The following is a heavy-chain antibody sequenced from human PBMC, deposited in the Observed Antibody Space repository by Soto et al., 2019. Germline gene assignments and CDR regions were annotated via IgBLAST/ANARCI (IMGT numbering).Heavy chain of an antibody. CDR3: AASGRYSYGYYLRFDP. V-gene: IGHV4-39*07. Sequence: PSETLSLTCTVSGGSISSSGSYWGWIRQPPGKGLKWIGSFYYSGSTNYSPSLKSRVTISVDTSKNQFSLKLSSVTAADTAVYYCAASGRYSYGYYLRFDPWGQGTLVTVSS. CDR2: FYYSGST. CDR1: GGSISSSGSY. J-gene: IGHJ5*02. D-gene: IGHD5-18*01.